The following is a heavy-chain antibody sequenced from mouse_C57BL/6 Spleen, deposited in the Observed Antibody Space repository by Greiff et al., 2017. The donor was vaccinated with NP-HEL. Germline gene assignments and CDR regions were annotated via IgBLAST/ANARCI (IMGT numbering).Heavy chain of an antibody. V-gene: IGHV1-66*01. J-gene: IGHJ2*01. CDR3: ARRGPDYFDY. Sequence: QVQLQQSGPELVKPGASVKISCKASGYSFTSYYIHWVKQRPGQGLEWIGWIYPGSGNTKYNEKFKGKATLTADTSSSTAYMQLSSLTSEDSAVYYCARRGPDYFDYWGQGTTLTVSS. CDR2: IYPGSGNT. CDR1: GYSFTSYY.